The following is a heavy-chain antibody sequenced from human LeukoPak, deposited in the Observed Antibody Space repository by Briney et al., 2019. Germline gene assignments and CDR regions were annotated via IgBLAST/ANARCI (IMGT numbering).Heavy chain of an antibody. CDR1: GFTFSSYS. V-gene: IGHV3-21*01. J-gene: IGHJ4*02. CDR2: ISSSSSYI. Sequence: GGSLRLSCAASGFTFSSYSMNWVRQAPGEGLEWVSSISSSSSYIYYADSVKGRFTISRDNAKNSLYLQMNSLRAEDTAVYYCATDCSSTSCYTGDYWGQGTLVTVSS. D-gene: IGHD2-2*02. CDR3: ATDCSSTSCYTGDY.